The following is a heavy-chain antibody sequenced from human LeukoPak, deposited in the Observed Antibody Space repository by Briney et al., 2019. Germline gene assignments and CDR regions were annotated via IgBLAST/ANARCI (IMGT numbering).Heavy chain of an antibody. CDR2: ISTSSTTI. CDR3: ARVPSGYTLGYGYYYYYMDV. D-gene: IGHD5-18*01. J-gene: IGHJ6*03. V-gene: IGHV3-48*04. CDR1: GFTFSSYS. Sequence: GSLRLSCAVSGFTFSSYSMTWVRQAPGKGLEWVSYISTSSTTIYYADSVKGRFTISRDNAKNALYLQMSSLRAEDTAVYYCARVPSGYTLGYGYYYYYMDVWGKGTTVTVSS.